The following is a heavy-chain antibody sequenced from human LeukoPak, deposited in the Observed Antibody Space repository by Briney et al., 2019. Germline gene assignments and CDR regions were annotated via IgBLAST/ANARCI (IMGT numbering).Heavy chain of an antibody. CDR2: IYSGGST. J-gene: IGHJ4*02. D-gene: IGHD2/OR15-2a*01. Sequence: GGSLRLSGAASGFTVSSNSMTGVRKPPGKGLEGVSVIYSGGSTYYTDSVKGRFTISRDNSKNTLYLQMNRLRVEDTAVYYCARDEPSPDSTDLDYWGQGTLVTVSS. CDR3: ARDEPSPDSTDLDY. V-gene: IGHV3-66*01. CDR1: GFTVSSNS.